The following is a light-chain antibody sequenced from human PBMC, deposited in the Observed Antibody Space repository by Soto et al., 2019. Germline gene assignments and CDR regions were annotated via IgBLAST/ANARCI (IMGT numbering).Light chain of an antibody. CDR2: GAS. V-gene: IGKV3-15*01. J-gene: IGKJ1*01. CDR1: QSVSGN. Sequence: EIVMTQSPATLSVSPGERATLSCRASQSVSGNLAWYQQKPGQAPRLLIYGASTRATGIPTSFSGSGSGTAFSHTISSLQSEDFSVYYCLQYNNWPQTFGQGTKVEIK. CDR3: LQYNNWPQT.